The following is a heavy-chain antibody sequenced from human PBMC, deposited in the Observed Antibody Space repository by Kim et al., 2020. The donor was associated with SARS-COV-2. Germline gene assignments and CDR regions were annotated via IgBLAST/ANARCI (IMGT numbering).Heavy chain of an antibody. CDR2: INLDGSGK. CDR1: GFSFKDYW. CDR3: VRGIDY. J-gene: IGHJ4*02. V-gene: IGHV3-7*01. Sequence: PGGSLRLSCAASGFSFKDYWMSWVRQLPGRGLEWVANINLDGSGKYYMDSVKGRFTISRDNAKNSLYLQMNSLRVEDTAVYYCVRGIDYWGRGTLVTVSS.